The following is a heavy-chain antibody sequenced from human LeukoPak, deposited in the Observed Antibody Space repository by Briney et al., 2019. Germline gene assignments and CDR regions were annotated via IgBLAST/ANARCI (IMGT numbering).Heavy chain of an antibody. V-gene: IGHV1-2*02. Sequence: ASVKVSCKASGYTFTGYYMHWVRQAPGQGLEWMGWINPNSGGTNHAQNFQGRVTMTRDTSISTAYMELSRLTSDDAAVYYCARRSEYSSSSSASWFYPWGQGTLVTVSS. CDR1: GYTFTGYY. CDR2: INPNSGGT. CDR3: ARRSEYSSSSSASWFYP. J-gene: IGHJ5*02. D-gene: IGHD6-6*01.